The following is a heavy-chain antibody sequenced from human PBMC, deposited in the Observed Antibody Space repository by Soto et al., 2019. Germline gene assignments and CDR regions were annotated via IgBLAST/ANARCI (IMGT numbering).Heavy chain of an antibody. J-gene: IGHJ6*02. V-gene: IGHV3-30*18. CDR3: VKSLGFCSSSSCSRDYYYYYGMDV. CDR1: GFTLSSYG. D-gene: IGHD2-2*01. Sequence: VQLVESGGGVVQPGRSLRLSCAASGFTLSSYGMHWVRQAPGKGLEWVTLISYDGGNKYYADSVKGRFSISRDNSRNTLYLQMNSLRPEDAAVYYCVKSLGFCSSSSCSRDYYYYYGMDVWGQGTTVTVSS. CDR2: ISYDGGNK.